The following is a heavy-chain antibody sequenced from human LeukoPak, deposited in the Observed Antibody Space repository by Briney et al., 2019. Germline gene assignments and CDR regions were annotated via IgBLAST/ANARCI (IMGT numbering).Heavy chain of an antibody. J-gene: IGHJ4*02. V-gene: IGHV3-30*02. CDR1: GFPFSNYG. Sequence: PGGSLRLSCVASGFPFSNYGMHWVRQAPGKGLEWVAFFRQHGSSTFYSDSVKGRFTISRDTSKNTLYLQMNGLREEDTAMYYCVWRPRPSYQQKDYFDHWGQGTLVTVSS. D-gene: IGHD1/OR15-1a*01. CDR3: VWRPRPSYQQKDYFDH. CDR2: FRQHGSST.